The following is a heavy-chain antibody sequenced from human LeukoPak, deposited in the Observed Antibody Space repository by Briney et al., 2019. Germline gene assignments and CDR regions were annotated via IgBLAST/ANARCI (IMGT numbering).Heavy chain of an antibody. J-gene: IGHJ4*02. V-gene: IGHV3-30*02. D-gene: IGHD1-1*01. Sequence: GGSLRLSCAASGFTFSSYEMNWVRQAPGKRLEWVAFVRYDGSKIYYAESVKGRFTLSRDTSKNTLYLQMNSLRAEDTAVYYCAKDSPKQLLRYLDYWGQGTLVTVSS. CDR3: AKDSPKQLLRYLDY. CDR1: GFTFSSYE. CDR2: VRYDGSKI.